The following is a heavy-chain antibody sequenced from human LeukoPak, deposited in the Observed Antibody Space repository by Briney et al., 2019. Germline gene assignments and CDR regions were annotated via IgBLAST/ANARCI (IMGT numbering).Heavy chain of an antibody. D-gene: IGHD6-19*01. CDR2: IYHSGST. CDR1: GYSISSGYY. V-gene: IGHV4-38-2*02. Sequence: PSETLSLTCTVSGYSISSGYYWGWIRQPPGKGLEWIGSIYHSGSTYYNPSLKSRVTISVDTSKNQFSLKLSSVTAADTAVYYCARDGSYSSGWYVYWGQGTLVTVSS. CDR3: ARDGSYSSGWYVY. J-gene: IGHJ4*02.